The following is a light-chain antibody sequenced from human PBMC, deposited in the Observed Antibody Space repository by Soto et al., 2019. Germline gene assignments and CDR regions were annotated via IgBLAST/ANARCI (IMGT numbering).Light chain of an antibody. V-gene: IGLV7-43*01. CDR3: LLYYGGAHLV. CDR1: TGAVTSGNY. CDR2: TTN. Sequence: QTAVTQEPSLTVSPGGTVTLTCASNTGAVTSGNYASWFQQKPGQAPRTLIYTTNNKHSWTPARFSGSLLGDKAALTVSGVQPEDEADYYCLLYYGGAHLVFGGGTKLIVL. J-gene: IGLJ3*02.